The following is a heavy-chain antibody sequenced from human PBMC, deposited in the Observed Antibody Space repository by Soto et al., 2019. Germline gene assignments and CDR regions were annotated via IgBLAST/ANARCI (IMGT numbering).Heavy chain of an antibody. V-gene: IGHV2-5*01. CDR3: AHGGGAAVGLYYFDY. CDR1: GVSLSTTGVG. D-gene: IGHD6-13*01. J-gene: IGHJ4*02. Sequence: SGPTLVNPTQTLTLTCTFSGVSLSTTGVGVGWIRQPPGNALEWLALIYWHDDKRYSPSLKSRLTITKDTSENQVVLTMTNMDPVDTATYYCAHGGGAAVGLYYFDYWGQGTLVTVSS. CDR2: IYWHDDK.